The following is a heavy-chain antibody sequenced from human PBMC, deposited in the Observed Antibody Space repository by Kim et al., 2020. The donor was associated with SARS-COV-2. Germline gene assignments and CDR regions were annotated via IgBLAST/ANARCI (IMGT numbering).Heavy chain of an antibody. CDR2: INTNTGNP. CDR3: ARGYGSGRPIFVL. D-gene: IGHD3-10*01. Sequence: ASVKVSCKASGYTFTSYPMNWVRQAPGQGLEWMGWINTNTGNPTYAQGFTGRFVFSLDTSVSTAYLQISSLKADDTAVYFCARGYGSGRPIFVLWGQGTLVTVS. V-gene: IGHV7-4-1*02. J-gene: IGHJ5*02. CDR1: GYTFTSYP.